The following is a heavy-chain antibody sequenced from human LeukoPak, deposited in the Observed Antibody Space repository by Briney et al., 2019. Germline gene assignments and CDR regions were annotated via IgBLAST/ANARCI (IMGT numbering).Heavy chain of an antibody. CDR3: ARVGVGATSPFGY. Sequence: SVKVSCKASGYTFTGYYMHWVRQAPGQGLEWMGRIIPIFGTANYAQKFQGRVTITTDESTSTAYMELSSLRSEDTAVYYCARVGVGATSPFGYWGQGTLVTVSS. V-gene: IGHV1-69*05. CDR1: GYTFTGYY. CDR2: IIPIFGTA. J-gene: IGHJ4*02. D-gene: IGHD1-26*01.